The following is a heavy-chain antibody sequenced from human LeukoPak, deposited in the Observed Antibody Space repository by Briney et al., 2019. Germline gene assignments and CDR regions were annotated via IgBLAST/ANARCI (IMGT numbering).Heavy chain of an antibody. CDR3: ARDFAAVGSHNWFDP. J-gene: IGHJ5*02. Sequence: GSVKVSCKASGYSLTGYYIHWVRQAPGQGLEWMGWANPDSGATRNAQKFQGRVTVTRDTSISTAFMELSSLTSDDTAVYYCARDFAAVGSHNWFDPWGQGTLVTVSS. D-gene: IGHD6-19*01. V-gene: IGHV1-2*02. CDR2: ANPDSGAT. CDR1: GYSLTGYY.